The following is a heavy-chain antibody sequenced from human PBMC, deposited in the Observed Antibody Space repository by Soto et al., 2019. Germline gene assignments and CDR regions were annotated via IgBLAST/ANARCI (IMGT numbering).Heavy chain of an antibody. D-gene: IGHD6-13*01. J-gene: IGHJ3*02. CDR1: GCSISSYY. CDR3: ARGDSSSWYVALDI. Sequence: SEPLSLTCTVSGCSISSYYWSWIRQPPGKGLEWIGYIYYSGSTNYNPSLKSRVTISVDTSKNQFSLKLSSVTAADTAVYYCARGDSSSWYVALDIWGQGTMVTVS. V-gene: IGHV4-59*01. CDR2: IYYSGST.